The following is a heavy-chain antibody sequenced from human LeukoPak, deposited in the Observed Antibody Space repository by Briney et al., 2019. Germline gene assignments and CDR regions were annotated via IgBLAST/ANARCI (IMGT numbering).Heavy chain of an antibody. CDR2: IYSGGNT. V-gene: IGHV3-53*01. J-gene: IGHJ4*02. CDR3: ARLERYGY. Sequence: GGSLRLSCAASGFTVSSNYMSWVRQAPGKGLEWVSVIYSGGNTYYADSVKGRFTISRDNSKNTLYRQMNRLRSVDTAVDYCARLERYGYWGQGTLVTVSS. D-gene: IGHD5-24*01. CDR1: GFTVSSNY.